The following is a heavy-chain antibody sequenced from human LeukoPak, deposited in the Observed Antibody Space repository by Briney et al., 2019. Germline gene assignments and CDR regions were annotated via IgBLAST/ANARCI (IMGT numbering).Heavy chain of an antibody. CDR3: ARGQTTVWSPFDN. D-gene: IGHD4-17*01. V-gene: IGHV4-39*07. CDR2: ISSSGST. J-gene: IGHJ4*02. CDR1: GFTFSSFAM. Sequence: GSLRLSCAASGFTFSSFAMGWFRQPPGKGLEWIGSISSSGSTFYNPSLTSRVTISVDTSKNHFSVKVTSVTAADTAMYYCARGQTTVWSPFDNWGQGTLVTVSS.